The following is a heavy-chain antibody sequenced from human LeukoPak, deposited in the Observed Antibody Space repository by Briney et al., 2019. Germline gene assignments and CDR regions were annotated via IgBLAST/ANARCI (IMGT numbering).Heavy chain of an antibody. CDR1: GYTFTGYY. CDR3: ARGGPRIAAASQEPFDY. CDR2: INPNSGGT. D-gene: IGHD6-13*01. Sequence: ASVKVSCKASGYTFTGYYMHWVRQAPGQGLEWMGWINPNSGGTNYAQKFQGRVTMTRDMSTSTVYMELSSLRSEDTAVYYCARGGPRIAAASQEPFDYWGQGTLVTVSS. V-gene: IGHV1-2*02. J-gene: IGHJ4*02.